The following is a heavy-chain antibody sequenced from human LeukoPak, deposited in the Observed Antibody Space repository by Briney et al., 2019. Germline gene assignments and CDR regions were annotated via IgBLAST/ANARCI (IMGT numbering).Heavy chain of an antibody. Sequence: ASETLSLTCIVSGGSISSYYWSWIRQPAGKGLEWIGRINTSGSTNYNPSLKSRVTISVDKSKNQFSLKLSSVTAADTAVYYCARNSMVRRPFDYWGQGTLVTVSS. D-gene: IGHD3-10*01. CDR2: INTSGST. J-gene: IGHJ4*02. CDR1: GGSISSYY. V-gene: IGHV4-4*07. CDR3: ARNSMVRRPFDY.